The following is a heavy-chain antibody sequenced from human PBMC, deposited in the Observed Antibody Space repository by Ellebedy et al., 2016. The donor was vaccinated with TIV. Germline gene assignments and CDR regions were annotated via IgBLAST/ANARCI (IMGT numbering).Heavy chain of an antibody. D-gene: IGHD1-26*01. CDR3: ARLPRSEVGVTGSFDY. CDR2: MYSSGSS. V-gene: IGHV4-59*01. J-gene: IGHJ4*02. CDR1: GGPISSYY. Sequence: MPSETLSLTCTVSGGPISSYYWGWIRQPPGKGLEWIGYMYSSGSSSYNPSLESRVTISVNTSNNQFSLKMSSLSAADTAVYYCARLPRSEVGVTGSFDYWGQGILVTVSS.